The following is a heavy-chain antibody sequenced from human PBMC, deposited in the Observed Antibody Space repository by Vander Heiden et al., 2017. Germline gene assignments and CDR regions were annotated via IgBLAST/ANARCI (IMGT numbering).Heavy chain of an antibody. CDR3: ARATYDYVWGSYPDYFDY. V-gene: IGHV4-30-2*01. CDR2: IYHSGST. D-gene: IGHD3-16*02. CDR1: GGSISSGGYS. J-gene: IGHJ4*02. Sequence: QLQLQESGSGLVKPSQTLSLTCAVSGGSISSGGYSWSWIRQPPGKGLEWIGYIYHSGSTYYNPSLKRRVTISVDRSKNQFSLKLSSVTAADTAVYYCARATYDYVWGSYPDYFDYWGQGTLVTVSS.